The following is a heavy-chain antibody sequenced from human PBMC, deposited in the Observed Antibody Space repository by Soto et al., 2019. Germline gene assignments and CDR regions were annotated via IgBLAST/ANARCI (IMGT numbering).Heavy chain of an antibody. CDR1: GFTFANYV. J-gene: IGHJ5*02. V-gene: IGHV3-23*01. Sequence: GGSLRLSCEVTGFTFANYVMSWVRQAPGKGLEWVASISESGGSTYYGDSVKGRFTISRDNSKNTLYLETSSLRAEDTAVYYCAKDPYYGSFDPWGQGTLVTVSS. CDR3: AKDPYYGSFDP. CDR2: ISESGGST. D-gene: IGHD3-3*01.